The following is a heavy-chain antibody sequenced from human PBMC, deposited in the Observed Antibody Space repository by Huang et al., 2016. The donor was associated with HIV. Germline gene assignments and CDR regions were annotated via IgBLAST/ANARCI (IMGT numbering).Heavy chain of an antibody. D-gene: IGHD3-22*01. Sequence: EVQLVESGGGLVQPGGSLRLSCAASGFSISSYWMHWVRQAPGKGLVWVSLINSDVSSTSYADAVKGRFTVSRDNAKNTLYLQMNSRRAEDTAVYYWARDPRIQSWLNFFDYWGQGTLVSVSS. J-gene: IGHJ4*02. CDR2: INSDVSST. V-gene: IGHV3-74*01. CDR3: ARDPRIQSWLNFFDY. CDR1: GFSISSYW.